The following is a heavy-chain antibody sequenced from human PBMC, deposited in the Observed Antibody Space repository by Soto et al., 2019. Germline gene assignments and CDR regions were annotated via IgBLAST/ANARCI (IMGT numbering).Heavy chain of an antibody. CDR3: AAGDAEVGLGAFEI. CDR1: GFTFTSSA. Sequence: SVKVSCKASGFTFTSSAVQWVRQARGQRLEWIGWIVVGSGNTNYAQKFQERVTITSDMSTSTAYMELSSLRSEDTAVYYWAAGDAEVGLGAFEIWGQGTMVTVSS. V-gene: IGHV1-58*01. D-gene: IGHD2-2*01. CDR2: IVVGSGNT. J-gene: IGHJ3*02.